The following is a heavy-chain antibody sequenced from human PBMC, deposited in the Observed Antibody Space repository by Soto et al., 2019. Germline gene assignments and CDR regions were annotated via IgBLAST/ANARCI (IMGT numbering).Heavy chain of an antibody. D-gene: IGHD2-15*01. J-gene: IGHJ6*02. V-gene: IGHV1-69*01. CDR2: IIPIFGTA. CDR3: ARESRGSCYYPPCYYYYDGMDV. Sequence: QVQLVQSGAEVKKPGSSVKVSCKASGGTFSSYAISWVRQAPGQGLEWMGGIIPIFGTANYAQKFQGRVTITAEESTSTAYMELSSLRSEDTAVYYCARESRGSCYYPPCYYYYDGMDVWGQGTTVTVSS. CDR1: GGTFSSYA.